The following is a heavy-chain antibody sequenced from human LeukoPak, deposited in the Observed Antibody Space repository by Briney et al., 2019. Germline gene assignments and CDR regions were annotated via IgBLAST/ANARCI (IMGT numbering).Heavy chain of an antibody. D-gene: IGHD6-19*01. CDR1: GFTFSSYA. V-gene: IGHV3-23*01. CDR2: ISGSGGST. CDR3: TRGGSVPATRSFDY. J-gene: IGHJ4*02. Sequence: GGSLRLSCAASGFTFSSYAMSWVRQAPGKGLEWVSAISGSGGSTYYADSVKGRFTISRDNSKNTLYLQMNSLRAEDTAVYYCTRGGSVPATRSFDYWGQGTLVTVSS.